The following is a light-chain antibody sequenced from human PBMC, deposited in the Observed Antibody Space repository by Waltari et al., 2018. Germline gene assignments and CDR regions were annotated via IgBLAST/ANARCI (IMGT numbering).Light chain of an antibody. CDR3: QNHERLPAT. Sequence: EVVLTQSPGTLSLSPGERATLSCRASQSVSKYLAWYQQRPGQAPRLLIYAASTRAPGVPDRFSGSGFGTDVSLTISRLEPEDFAVYYCQNHERLPATFGQGTKVEIK. V-gene: IGKV3-20*01. CDR1: QSVSKY. CDR2: AAS. J-gene: IGKJ1*01.